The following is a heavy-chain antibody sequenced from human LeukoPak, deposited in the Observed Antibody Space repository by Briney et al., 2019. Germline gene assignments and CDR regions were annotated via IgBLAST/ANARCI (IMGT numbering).Heavy chain of an antibody. CDR2: IKQDGSEK. V-gene: IGHV3-7*04. Sequence: GGSLRLSCAASGFTFSSYWMSWVRQAPGKGLEWVANIKQDGSEKYYVDSVKGRFTISRDNTKNSLYLQMNSLRAEDTAVYYCARDGYHDSSPIDSWGQGTLVTVSS. D-gene: IGHD3-22*01. CDR3: ARDGYHDSSPIDS. J-gene: IGHJ4*02. CDR1: GFTFSSYW.